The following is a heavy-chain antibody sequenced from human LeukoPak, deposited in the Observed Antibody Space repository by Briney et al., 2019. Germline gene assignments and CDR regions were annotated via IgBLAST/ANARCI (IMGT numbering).Heavy chain of an antibody. V-gene: IGHV5-51*01. D-gene: IGHD2-15*01. J-gene: IGHJ3*02. CDR2: IYPGDSDA. Sequence: GESLMISCNGSGYSFTNYWIAWVRHMPEKGLEWMGVIYPGDSDARYSPSFQGQVTISADKSISTAYLQWSSLKASDTAMYYCASRSQTGAFDIWGQGTLVTVSS. CDR1: GYSFTNYW. CDR3: ASRSQTGAFDI.